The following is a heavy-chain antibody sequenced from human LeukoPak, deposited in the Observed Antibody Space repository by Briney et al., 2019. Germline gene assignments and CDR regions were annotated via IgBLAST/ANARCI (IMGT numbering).Heavy chain of an antibody. CDR2: IYYNGST. V-gene: IGHV4-39*01. J-gene: IGHJ4*02. Sequence: SETLSLPCTVSGGSISISSYYWRWIRRPPGKGLQWIGCIYYNGSTYYNPSLKSRVTLSVDTAQNVFSMKLTSMPGPGSVVFFCECIHIAVAGTEGDYWGQGTLATVSS. CDR1: GGSISISSYY. CDR3: ECIHIAVAGTEGDY. D-gene: IGHD6-19*01.